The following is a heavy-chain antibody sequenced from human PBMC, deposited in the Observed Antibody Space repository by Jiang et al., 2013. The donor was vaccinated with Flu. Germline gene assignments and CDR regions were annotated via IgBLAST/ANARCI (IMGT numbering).Heavy chain of an antibody. CDR3: ARARRIAVAGTAGYYYGMDV. CDR1: GYTFTSYD. J-gene: IGHJ6*02. CDR2: MNPNSGNT. D-gene: IGHD6-19*01. Sequence: KVSCKASGYTFTSYDINWVRQATGQGLEWMGWMNPNSGNTDYAQKFQGRVTMTRNTSISTAYMELSSLRSEDTAVYYCARARRIAVAGTAGYYYGMDVWGQGTTVTVSS. V-gene: IGHV1-8*01.